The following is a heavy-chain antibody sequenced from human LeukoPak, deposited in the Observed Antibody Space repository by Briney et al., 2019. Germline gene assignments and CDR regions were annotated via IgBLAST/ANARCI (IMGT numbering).Heavy chain of an antibody. Sequence: SQTLSLTCTVSGGSISSGDYYWSWIRQPPGKGLEWIGYIYYSGSTYYNPSLKSRVTISVDTSKNQFSLKLSSVIAADTAVYYCARGPGEYDILTGYYNSPLDYWGQGTLVTVSS. CDR2: IYYSGST. CDR1: GGSISSGDYY. J-gene: IGHJ4*02. D-gene: IGHD3-9*01. CDR3: ARGPGEYDILTGYYNSPLDY. V-gene: IGHV4-30-4*01.